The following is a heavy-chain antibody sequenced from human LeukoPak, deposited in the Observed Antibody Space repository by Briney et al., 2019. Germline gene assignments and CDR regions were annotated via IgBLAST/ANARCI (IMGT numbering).Heavy chain of an antibody. CDR2: MNPNSGNT. CDR1: AYTFTSYD. CDR3: ARAGSSGVDY. D-gene: IGHD6-6*01. J-gene: IGHJ4*02. V-gene: IGHV1-8*01. Sequence: AVKVSCKPSAYTFTSYDINWVRQATGQGLEWMGWMNPNSGNTGYAQKFQGSVTMTRNTPISPAYMELISLRSEDTAADSCARAGSSGVDYWGQGTLVTVSS.